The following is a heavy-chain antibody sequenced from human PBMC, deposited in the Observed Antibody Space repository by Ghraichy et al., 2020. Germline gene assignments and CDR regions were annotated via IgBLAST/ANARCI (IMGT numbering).Heavy chain of an antibody. CDR1: GFTFSSYA. Sequence: GESLNISCSASGFTFSSYAMHWVRQAPGKGLEYVSAISSNGGSTYYADSVKGRFTISRDNSKNTLYLQMSSLRAEDTAVYYCVKLGLYSSGWSYLQSYYYYGMDVWGQGTTVTVSS. J-gene: IGHJ6*02. CDR3: VKLGLYSSGWSYLQSYYYYGMDV. V-gene: IGHV3-64D*09. D-gene: IGHD6-19*01. CDR2: ISSNGGST.